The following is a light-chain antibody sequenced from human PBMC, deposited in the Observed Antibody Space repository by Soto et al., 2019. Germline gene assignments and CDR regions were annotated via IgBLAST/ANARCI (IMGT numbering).Light chain of an antibody. CDR3: SSYTTNRTPV. CDR1: SGDVGRYDS. Sequence: QSALTQPASVSGSPVQSLTISCTGTSGDVGRYDSVSWYKHRPGKVPELIIFSDRFSGSKSGNTASLTISGLQAEDEADYYCSSYTTNRTPVFGGGTKVTV. V-gene: IGLV2-14*01. J-gene: IGLJ2*01.